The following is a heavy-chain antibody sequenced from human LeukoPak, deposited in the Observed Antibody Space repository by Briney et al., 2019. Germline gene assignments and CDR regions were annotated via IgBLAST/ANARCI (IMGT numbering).Heavy chain of an antibody. CDR2: INHSGST. CDR3: ARGSGGSGSYP. CDR1: GGSFSGYY. J-gene: IGHJ5*02. Sequence: PSETLSLTCAVCGGSFSGYYWSWIRQPPGKGLEWIGEINHSGSTNYNPSLKSRVTISVDTSKNQFSLKLSSVTAADTAVYYCARGSGGSGSYPWGQGTLVTVSS. D-gene: IGHD1-26*01. V-gene: IGHV4-34*01.